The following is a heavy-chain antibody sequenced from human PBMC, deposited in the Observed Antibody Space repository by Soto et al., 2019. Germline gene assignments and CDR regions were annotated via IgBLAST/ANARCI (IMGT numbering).Heavy chain of an antibody. CDR1: GCGFTSYW. CDR3: PSRPPFGSDSYYFRYF. Sequence: PGESLKISCKGSGCGFTSYWIGWVRQMPGKGLEWMGIIYPGDSDTRYSPSFQGQVTISADKSISTAYLQWSSLKASDTAMYYCPSRPPFGSDSYYFRYFWGRRPTVTV. J-gene: IGHJ6*01. V-gene: IGHV5-51*01. D-gene: IGHD3-10*01. CDR2: IYPGDSDT.